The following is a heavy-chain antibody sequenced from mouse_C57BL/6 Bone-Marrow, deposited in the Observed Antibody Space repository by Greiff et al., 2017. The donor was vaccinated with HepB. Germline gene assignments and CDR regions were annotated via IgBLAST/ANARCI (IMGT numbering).Heavy chain of an antibody. CDR1: GFTFSSYA. CDR3: TRDRDSLYYFDY. Sequence: EVQLVESGEGLVKPGGSLKLSCAASGFTFSSYAMSWVRQTPEKRLEWVAYISSGGDYIYYADTVKGRFTISRDNARNTLYLQMSSLKSEDTAMYYCTRDRDSLYYFDYWGQGTTLTVSS. J-gene: IGHJ2*01. D-gene: IGHD3-1*01. CDR2: ISSGGDYI. V-gene: IGHV5-9-1*02.